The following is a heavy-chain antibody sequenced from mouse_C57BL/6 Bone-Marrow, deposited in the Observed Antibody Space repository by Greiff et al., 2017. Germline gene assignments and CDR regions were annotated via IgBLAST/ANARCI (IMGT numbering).Heavy chain of an antibody. Sequence: EVQVVESGGDLVKPGASLKLSCAASGFTFSSYGMSWVRQTPDKRLEWVATISSGGSYTYYPDNVKGRFTISRDNAHNTLYLQMSSLKAEDTAMYYCARPYYCGSSLYFDYWGQGTTLTVSS. D-gene: IGHD1-1*01. CDR2: ISSGGSYT. V-gene: IGHV5-6*01. CDR3: ARPYYCGSSLYFDY. J-gene: IGHJ2*01. CDR1: GFTFSSYG.